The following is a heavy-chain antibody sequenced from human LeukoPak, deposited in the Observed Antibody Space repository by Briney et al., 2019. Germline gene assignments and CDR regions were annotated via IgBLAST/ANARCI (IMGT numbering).Heavy chain of an antibody. V-gene: IGHV3-7*01. D-gene: IGHD5-18*01. Sequence: GGSLRLSCAASGFTFSSYWMSWVRQAPGKGLEWVANIKQDGSEKYYVDSVKGRFTISRDNAKNLLYLQMNGLRAEDTAVYYCARDKAHSYGYFDYWGQGTLVTVSS. CDR3: ARDKAHSYGYFDY. CDR2: IKQDGSEK. J-gene: IGHJ4*02. CDR1: GFTFSSYW.